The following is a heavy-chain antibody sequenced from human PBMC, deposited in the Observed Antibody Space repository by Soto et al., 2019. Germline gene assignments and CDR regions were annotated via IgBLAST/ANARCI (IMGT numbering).Heavy chain of an antibody. CDR2: ISSSSSYI. Sequence: KTGGSLRLSCAASGFTFSSYSLNWVRQAPGKGLEWVSSISSSSSYIYYADSVKGRFTISRDNAKNSLYLQMNSLRAEDTAVYYCARDIVVVPAASDAFDIWGQGTMVTVSS. J-gene: IGHJ3*02. CDR1: GFTFSSYS. D-gene: IGHD2-2*01. CDR3: ARDIVVVPAASDAFDI. V-gene: IGHV3-21*01.